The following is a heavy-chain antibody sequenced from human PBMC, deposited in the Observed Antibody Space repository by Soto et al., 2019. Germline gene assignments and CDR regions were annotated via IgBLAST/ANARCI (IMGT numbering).Heavy chain of an antibody. CDR2: ISGGAT. D-gene: IGHD5-12*01. J-gene: IGHJ5*02. CDR1: GFTFSNYA. V-gene: IGHV3-23*01. CDR3: AKDGYCELLNWFAP. Sequence: EVQLLESGGGLVQPGGSLRLSCAASGFTFSNYAMTWVRQAPGKGLEWVSAISGGATYSADSVNGRFTISRDDSKNTLYLQMSSLRPEDKAVYYCAKDGYCELLNWFAPWGQGTLVTVSS.